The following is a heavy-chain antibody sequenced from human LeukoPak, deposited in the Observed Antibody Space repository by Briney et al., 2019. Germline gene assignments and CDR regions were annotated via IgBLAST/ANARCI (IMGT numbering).Heavy chain of an antibody. CDR3: ARDRDGRFDY. J-gene: IGHJ4*02. D-gene: IGHD5-24*01. Sequence: GRSLRLSCAASGVTFSSYGMHWVRQAPGKGLEWVAVIWYDGSNKYYADSVKGRFTISRDNSKNTLYLQMNSLRAEDTAVYYCARDRDGRFDYWGQGTLVTVSS. CDR1: GVTFSSYG. V-gene: IGHV3-33*01. CDR2: IWYDGSNK.